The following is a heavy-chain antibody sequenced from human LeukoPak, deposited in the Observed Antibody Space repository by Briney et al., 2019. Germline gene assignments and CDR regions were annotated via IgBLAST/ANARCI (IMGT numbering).Heavy chain of an antibody. Sequence: GGSLRLSCAASGFTFSSYAMHWVRQAPGKGLEYVSAISSTGGSTYYANSVMGRFTISRDNSKNTLYLQMGSLRAEDMAVYYCARRYLDAFDIWGQGTMVTVSS. CDR3: ARRYLDAFDI. CDR2: ISSTGGST. D-gene: IGHD1-14*01. J-gene: IGHJ3*02. CDR1: GFTFSSYA. V-gene: IGHV3-64*01.